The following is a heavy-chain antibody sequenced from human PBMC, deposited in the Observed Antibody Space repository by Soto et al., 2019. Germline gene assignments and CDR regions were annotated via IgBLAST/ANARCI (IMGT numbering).Heavy chain of an antibody. J-gene: IGHJ4*02. D-gene: IGHD2-21*02. CDR3: ARDNCGCDCYGMLEFDY. V-gene: IGHV6-1*01. CDR2: TYYRSKWYN. Sequence: SQTLSLTCAISGDSVSSNSAAWNWIRQSPSRGLEWLGRTYYRSKWYNDYAVSVKSRITINPDTSKNQFSLQLNSVTPEDTAVYYCARDNCGCDCYGMLEFDYWGQGTLVTSSS. CDR1: GDSVSSNSAA.